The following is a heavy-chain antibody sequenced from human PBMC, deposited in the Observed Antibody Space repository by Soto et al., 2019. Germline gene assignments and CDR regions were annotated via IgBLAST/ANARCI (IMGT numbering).Heavy chain of an antibody. D-gene: IGHD3-10*01. CDR2: MYYRGST. CDR1: GASISSGGYY. Sequence: SETLSLTCTVSGASISSGGYYWSWIRQHPGKGLEWIGFMYYRGSTYYNPPLKSRVTISVDTSKNQFSLRLSSVTAADTAVYYCARAGFYGSGRYYSYWFDYWGQGTLVTVSS. V-gene: IGHV4-31*03. CDR3: ARAGFYGSGRYYSYWFDY. J-gene: IGHJ4*02.